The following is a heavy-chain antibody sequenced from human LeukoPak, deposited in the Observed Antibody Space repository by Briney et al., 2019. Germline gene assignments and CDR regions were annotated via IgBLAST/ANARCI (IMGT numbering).Heavy chain of an antibody. CDR3: ARGPAQVEMATIGYYYYMDV. CDR2: IIPIFGTA. V-gene: IGHV1-69*06. Sequence: GASVKVSCKASGGTFSSYAISWVRQAPGQGLEWMGGIIPIFGTANYAQKFQGRVTITADKSTSTAYMELSSLRSEDTAVHYCARGPAQVEMATIGYYYYMDVWGKGTTVTVSS. J-gene: IGHJ6*03. D-gene: IGHD5-24*01. CDR1: GGTFSSYA.